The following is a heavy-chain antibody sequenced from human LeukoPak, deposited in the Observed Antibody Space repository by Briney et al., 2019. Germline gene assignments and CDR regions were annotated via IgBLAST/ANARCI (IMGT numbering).Heavy chain of an antibody. Sequence: GGSLRLSCAASGFTFYDYAMHWVRQAPGKGVEWVSLISWDGGSSYYADSVKGRFTISRDKSKNSLYLQMNSLRAQDTALYYCAKDSKAVTGTGNIDYWGQGTLVTVSS. D-gene: IGHD6-19*01. CDR3: AKDSKAVTGTGNIDY. CDR2: ISWDGGSS. J-gene: IGHJ4*02. V-gene: IGHV3-43D*03. CDR1: GFTFYDYA.